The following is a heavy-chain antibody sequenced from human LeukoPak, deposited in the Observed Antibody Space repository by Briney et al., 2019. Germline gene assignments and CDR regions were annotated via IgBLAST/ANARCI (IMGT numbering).Heavy chain of an antibody. CDR2: ISSSGTTI. CDR1: GFTFSDYY. CDR3: AREDVLGYFDY. D-gene: IGHD3-16*01. J-gene: IGHJ4*02. Sequence: GGSLRLSCAASGFTFSDYYMSWIRQAPGKGLEWVSYISSSGTTIYYADSVKGRFTISRDNAKNSLYLQMNSLRAEDTAVYYCAREDVLGYFDYWGQGTLVTVSS. V-gene: IGHV3-11*01.